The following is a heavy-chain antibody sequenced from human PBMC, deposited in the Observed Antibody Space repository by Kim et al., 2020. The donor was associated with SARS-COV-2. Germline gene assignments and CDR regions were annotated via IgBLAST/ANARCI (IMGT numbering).Heavy chain of an antibody. CDR2: IKQDGSEK. CDR1: GFTFSSYW. D-gene: IGHD3-9*01. CDR3: ARGDWAYYYYYMDV. V-gene: IGHV3-7*01. Sequence: GGSLRLSCAVSGFTFSSYWMSWVRQAPGKGLEWVANIKQDGSEKYYVDSVKGRFTISRDNAKNSLYLQMNSLRAEDTAVYYCARGDWAYYYYYMDVWGKGTTVTVSS. J-gene: IGHJ6*03.